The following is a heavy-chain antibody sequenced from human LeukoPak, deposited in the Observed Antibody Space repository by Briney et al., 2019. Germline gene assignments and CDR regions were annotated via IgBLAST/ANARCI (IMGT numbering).Heavy chain of an antibody. CDR2: ISGSGGTT. CDR3: AKGRLEPLYFDF. Sequence: GGSLRLSCAASGFTFSTYAMSWVRQAPGKGLEWVSAISGSGGTTYYADSVKGRFTISRDTSKNTLYLQMNSPRAEDTAVYYCAKGRLEPLYFDFWGQGTLVTVSS. D-gene: IGHD1-1*01. J-gene: IGHJ4*02. V-gene: IGHV3-23*01. CDR1: GFTFSTYA.